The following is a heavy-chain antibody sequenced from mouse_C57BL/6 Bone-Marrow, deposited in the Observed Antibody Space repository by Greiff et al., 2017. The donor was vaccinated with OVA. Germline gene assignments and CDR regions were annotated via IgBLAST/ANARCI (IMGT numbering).Heavy chain of an antibody. J-gene: IGHJ2*01. Sequence: EVKVVESGGGLVKPGGSLKLSCAASGFTFSSYAMSWVRQTPEKRLEWVATISDGGSYTYYPDNVKGRFTISRDNAKNNLYPQMSHLEAEDTAMYYCARLLPLDYWGQGTTLTVSS. CDR1: GFTFSSYA. CDR3: ARLLPLDY. D-gene: IGHD1-1*01. CDR2: ISDGGSYT. V-gene: IGHV5-4*03.